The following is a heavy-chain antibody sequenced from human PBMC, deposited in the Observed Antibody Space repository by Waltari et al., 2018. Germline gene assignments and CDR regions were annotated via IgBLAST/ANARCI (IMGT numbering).Heavy chain of an antibody. CDR2: ISYDGRNE. J-gene: IGHJ6*02. CDR1: SNFA. Sequence: QVQLVESGGGVVQPGRSLRLSCAAFSNFAMHWVRQAPGTGLDWVAVISYDGRNEYYADSVKGRFTVSRDNSKNTLYLQMNSLRAEDTAMYYCARDLKLSNYGSGSYYRYYYGMDVWGQGTTVTVSS. CDR3: ARDLKLSNYGSGSYYRYYYGMDV. D-gene: IGHD3-10*01. V-gene: IGHV3-30*04.